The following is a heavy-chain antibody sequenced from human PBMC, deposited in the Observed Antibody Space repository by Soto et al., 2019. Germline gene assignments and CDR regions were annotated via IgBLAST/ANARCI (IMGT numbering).Heavy chain of an antibody. CDR2: ISWNSGSI. Sequence: EVQLVESGGGLVQPGRSLRLSCAASGFTFDDYAMHWVRQAPGKGLEWVSGISWNSGSIGYADSVKGRFTISRDNAKNSLYLQMNSLRAEDTALYYCAKEATGTTGWFDPWGQGTLVTVS. CDR3: AKEATGTTGWFDP. J-gene: IGHJ5*02. V-gene: IGHV3-9*01. CDR1: GFTFDDYA. D-gene: IGHD1-7*01.